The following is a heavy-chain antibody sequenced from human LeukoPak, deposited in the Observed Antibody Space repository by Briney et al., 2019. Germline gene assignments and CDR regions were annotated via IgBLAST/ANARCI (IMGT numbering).Heavy chain of an antibody. D-gene: IGHD5-24*01. J-gene: IGHJ5*02. CDR1: GGSISSADYY. CDR3: ARDLGGDGFNLRNWFDP. Sequence: KPSETLSLTCTVSGGSISSADYYWSWIRQHPGKGLEWIGYIYYSGSRYYNPSLKSRVSISIDTSKNQFSLNLSSVTAADTAVYYCARDLGGDGFNLRNWFDPWGQGTLVTVSS. V-gene: IGHV4-31*03. CDR2: IYYSGSR.